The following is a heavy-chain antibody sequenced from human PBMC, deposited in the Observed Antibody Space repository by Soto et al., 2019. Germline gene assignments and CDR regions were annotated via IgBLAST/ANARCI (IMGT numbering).Heavy chain of an antibody. CDR2: INPNSGVT. D-gene: IGHD5-12*01. CDR3: ARESGGATATLDYYYFYMDV. Sequence: QVQLVQSGAEVRKPGASVTVSCRSSGDSFNDYYIHWVRQAPGQGLEWMGWINPNSGVTKYAQKFQGWVSMTRDTSIRTVYMQLSRLRSDDTAFYYCARESGGATATLDYYYFYMDVWGTGITVTVSS. J-gene: IGHJ6*03. V-gene: IGHV1-2*04. CDR1: GDSFNDYY.